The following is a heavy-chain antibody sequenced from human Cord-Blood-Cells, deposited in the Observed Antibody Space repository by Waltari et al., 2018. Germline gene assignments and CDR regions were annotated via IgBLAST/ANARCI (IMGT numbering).Heavy chain of an antibody. CDR1: GGSFSGYY. D-gene: IGHD3-3*01. CDR3: ARGLGFLEWLYYYYYMDV. J-gene: IGHJ6*03. CDR2: INHSGST. V-gene: IGHV4-34*01. Sequence: QVQLQQWGAGLLKPSETLSLTCAVYGGSFSGYYWIWIRQPPGKGLEWLGEINHSGSTNYNPSLKSRVTISVDTSKNQFSLKLSSVTAADTAVYYCARGLGFLEWLYYYYYMDVWGKGTTVTVSS.